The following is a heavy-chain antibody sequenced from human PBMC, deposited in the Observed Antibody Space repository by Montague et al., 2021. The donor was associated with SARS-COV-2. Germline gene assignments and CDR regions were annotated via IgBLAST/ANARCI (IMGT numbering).Heavy chain of an antibody. Sequence: SLRLSCAASGFTFSDYYMSWIRQAPGKGLEWVSYISSSGSTIYYADSVKGRFTISRDNAKNSLYLQMNSLRAEDTAAYYCARGDFWSGYYSDYWGQGTLVIVSS. D-gene: IGHD3-3*01. V-gene: IGHV3-11*01. CDR1: GFTFSDYY. CDR3: ARGDFWSGYYSDY. CDR2: ISSSGSTI. J-gene: IGHJ4*02.